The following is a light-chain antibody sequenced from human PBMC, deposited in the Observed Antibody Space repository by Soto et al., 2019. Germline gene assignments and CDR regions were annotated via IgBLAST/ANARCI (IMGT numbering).Light chain of an antibody. V-gene: IGKV1-8*01. CDR3: QQYYSYPRT. J-gene: IGKJ1*01. CDR1: QDIRSV. CDR2: VAS. Sequence: AIRMTQSPSSLAAPTGDRGTSACRASQDIRSVLAWFQQKAGKAPKLLFYVASALQTGVPSRFSGSGSGTDFTLTFSRLQSEDSATYYCQQYYSYPRTFGQGTKV.